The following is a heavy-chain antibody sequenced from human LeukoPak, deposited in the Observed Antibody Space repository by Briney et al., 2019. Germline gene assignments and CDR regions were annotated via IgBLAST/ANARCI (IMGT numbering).Heavy chain of an antibody. CDR3: AKDRGPIAVAASNWFDP. V-gene: IGHV3-23*01. Sequence: PGGSLRLSCAASGFTFSSYGMSWVRRAPGKGLEWVSAISGSGGSTYYADSVKGRFTISRDNSKNTLYLQMNSLRAEDTAVYYCAKDRGPIAVAASNWFDPWGQGTLVTVSS. CDR2: ISGSGGST. CDR1: GFTFSSYG. D-gene: IGHD6-19*01. J-gene: IGHJ5*02.